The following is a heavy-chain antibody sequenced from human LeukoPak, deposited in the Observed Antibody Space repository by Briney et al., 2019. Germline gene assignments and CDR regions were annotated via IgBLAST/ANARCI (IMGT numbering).Heavy chain of an antibody. Sequence: GRSLRLSCAASGFTFSSYGMHWVRQAPGKGLEWVAVIWYDGSNKYYADSVKGRFTISRDNSKNTLYLQMNSLRAEDTAAYYCARAGGVYDILTGYYYYYYGMDVWGKGTTVTVSS. CDR3: ARAGGVYDILTGYYYYYYGMDV. CDR1: GFTFSSYG. J-gene: IGHJ6*04. CDR2: IWYDGSNK. D-gene: IGHD3-9*01. V-gene: IGHV3-33*01.